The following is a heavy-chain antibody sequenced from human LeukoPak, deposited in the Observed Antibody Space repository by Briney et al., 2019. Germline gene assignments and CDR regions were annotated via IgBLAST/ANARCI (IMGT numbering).Heavy chain of an antibody. J-gene: IGHJ3*02. Sequence: PGGSLRLSCAASGFTFSSYAMSWVRQAPGKGLEWVSAISDSGGRTYYADSVKGRFTISRDNSKKMLYPQMNSLRAEDTAVYYCAKTGYNYGFGVFDIWGQGTMVTVSS. D-gene: IGHD5-18*01. CDR2: ISDSGGRT. CDR1: GFTFSSYA. CDR3: AKTGYNYGFGVFDI. V-gene: IGHV3-23*01.